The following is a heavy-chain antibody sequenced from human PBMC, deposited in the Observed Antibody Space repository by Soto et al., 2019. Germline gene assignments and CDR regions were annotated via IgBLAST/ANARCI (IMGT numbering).Heavy chain of an antibody. V-gene: IGHV4-34*01. D-gene: IGHD3-3*01. Sequence: QVQLQQWGAGLLKPSETLSLTCAVYDGSFSGYYWSWIRQPPGKGLEWIGELNHRGSTNYNPSLKSRVTISVDTSKNQFSLKLSSVTAADTAVYYCARNVGGYDFWNGYSYFDYWGQGTLVTVSS. CDR3: ARNVGGYDFWNGYSYFDY. CDR2: LNHRGST. CDR1: DGSFSGYY. J-gene: IGHJ4*02.